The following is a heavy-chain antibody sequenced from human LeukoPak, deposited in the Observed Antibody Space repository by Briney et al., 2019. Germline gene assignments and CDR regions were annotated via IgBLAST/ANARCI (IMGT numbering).Heavy chain of an antibody. CDR1: GGSISRYY. Sequence: PSETLSLTCTVSGGSISRYYWSWIRLPPGKGLEWIGYIYYSGSTNYNPSLKSRVTISVDTSKNQFSLELSSVTAADTAVYYCARHRNDFGYYFDYWGQGTLVAVSS. CDR3: ARHRNDFGYYFDY. CDR2: IYYSGST. J-gene: IGHJ4*02. V-gene: IGHV4-59*08. D-gene: IGHD1-1*01.